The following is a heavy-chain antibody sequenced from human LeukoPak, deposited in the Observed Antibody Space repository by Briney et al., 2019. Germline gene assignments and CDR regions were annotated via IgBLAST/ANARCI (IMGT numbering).Heavy chain of an antibody. CDR3: AGGSSWFAYYFDY. D-gene: IGHD6-13*01. V-gene: IGHV3-66*01. CDR2: IYSGGST. Sequence: PGGSLRLSCAASGFTVSSNYMSWVRQAPGKGLEWVSVIYSGGSTYYADSVKGRFTISRDNSKNTLYLQMNSLRAEDTAVYYCAGGSSWFAYYFDYWGQGTLVTVSS. CDR1: GFTVSSNY. J-gene: IGHJ4*02.